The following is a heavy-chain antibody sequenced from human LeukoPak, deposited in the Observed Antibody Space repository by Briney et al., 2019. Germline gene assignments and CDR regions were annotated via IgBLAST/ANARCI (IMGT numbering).Heavy chain of an antibody. CDR2: ISYDGSNK. J-gene: IGHJ4*02. CDR1: GFTFSSYG. Sequence: PGGSLRLSCAASGFTFSSYGMHWVRQAPGKGLEWVAVISYDGSNKYYADSVKGRFTISRDNSKNTLYLQMNSLRAEDTAVYYCAKEDHDYGDYFYGYWGQGTLVTVSS. CDR3: AKEDHDYGDYFYGY. D-gene: IGHD4-17*01. V-gene: IGHV3-30*18.